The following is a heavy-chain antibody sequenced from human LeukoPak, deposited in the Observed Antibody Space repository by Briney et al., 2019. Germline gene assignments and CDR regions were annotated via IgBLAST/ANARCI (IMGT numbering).Heavy chain of an antibody. Sequence: SETLSLTCTVSGGSISSSSYYWGWIRQPPGKGLEWIGSIYYSGSTYYNPSLKSRVTISVDTSKNQFSLKLSSVTAADTAVYYCAREDPPKIVDYWGQGTLVTVSS. J-gene: IGHJ4*02. CDR1: GGSISSSSYY. CDR2: IYYSGST. V-gene: IGHV4-39*02. CDR3: AREDPPKIVDY.